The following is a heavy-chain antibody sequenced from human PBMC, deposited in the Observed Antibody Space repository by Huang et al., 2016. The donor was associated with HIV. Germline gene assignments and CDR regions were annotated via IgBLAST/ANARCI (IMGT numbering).Heavy chain of an antibody. J-gene: IGHJ4*02. Sequence: EVQLVESGGGLVQPGGSLRLSCAASGFTFNSYWMSWVRQAPGKGLEWVAGIKTDGSENSDVDSVKRRFTISRDNAKNSLYLQMNSVRAEDTAVYYCVRLLDHTGDYWGQGTLVTVSS. CDR1: GFTFNSYW. D-gene: IGHD1-26*01. CDR3: VRLLDHTGDY. CDR2: IKTDGSEN. V-gene: IGHV3-7*01.